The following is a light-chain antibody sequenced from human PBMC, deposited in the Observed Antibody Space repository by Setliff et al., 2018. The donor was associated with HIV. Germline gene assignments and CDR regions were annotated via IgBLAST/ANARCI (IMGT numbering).Light chain of an antibody. J-gene: IGLJ3*02. CDR2: EVI. Sequence: QSALTQPASVSGSPGQSITISCTGTSSDIGVSKYVSWYQQHPGRAPKLMIFEVINRPSGVSDRFSGSKSGNTASLTISGLQAEDEADYYCSSYKTGNTLVFGGGTQRTVL. V-gene: IGLV2-14*01. CDR1: SSDIGVSKY. CDR3: SSYKTGNTLV.